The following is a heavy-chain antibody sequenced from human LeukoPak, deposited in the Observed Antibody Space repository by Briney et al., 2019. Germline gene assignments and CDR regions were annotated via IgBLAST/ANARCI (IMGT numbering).Heavy chain of an antibody. CDR2: INPNSGGT. J-gene: IGHJ5*02. CDR3: AREKGRLRFLEWLSSGFDP. V-gene: IGHV1-2*02. D-gene: IGHD3-3*01. CDR1: GYSFTGYY. Sequence: GASVKVSCKASGYSFTGYYMHWVRQAPGQGLEWMGWINPNSGGTKYAQKFQGRVTMTRDTSISTAYMELSRLRSDDTAVYYCAREKGRLRFLEWLSSGFDPWGQGTLVTVSS.